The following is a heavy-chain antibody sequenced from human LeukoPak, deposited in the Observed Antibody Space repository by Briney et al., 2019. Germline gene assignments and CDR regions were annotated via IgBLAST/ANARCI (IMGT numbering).Heavy chain of an antibody. J-gene: IGHJ4*02. CDR2: ITSSGTSM. V-gene: IGHV3-48*03. Sequence: GGSLRLSCVASGFDFNTYEMKWVRQAPGKGLEWVSHITSSGTSMVYADSVKGRFTISRDNAKNSLYLQMNSLRAEDTAVYYCASMVVVAARDYWGQGTLVTVSS. CDR1: GFDFNTYE. D-gene: IGHD2-15*01. CDR3: ASMVVVAARDY.